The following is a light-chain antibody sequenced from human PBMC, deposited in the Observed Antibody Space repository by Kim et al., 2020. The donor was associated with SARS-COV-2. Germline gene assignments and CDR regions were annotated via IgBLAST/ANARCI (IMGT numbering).Light chain of an antibody. Sequence: DIQMTQSPSSLSASVGDRVTITCQASQDINNYLSWYQQKPGKAPSLLIYDASNLETGIPSRFSGSGSGTDFTFTISSLQPEDFATYYCQQYYRHPPLTFGGGTKVDIK. CDR2: DAS. CDR1: QDINNY. CDR3: QQYYRHPPLT. J-gene: IGKJ4*01. V-gene: IGKV1-33*01.